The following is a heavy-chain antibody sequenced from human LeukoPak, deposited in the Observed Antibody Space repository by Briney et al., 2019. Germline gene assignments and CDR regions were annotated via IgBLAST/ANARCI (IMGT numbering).Heavy chain of an antibody. CDR2: ISWNSGNR. V-gene: IGHV3-9*01. CDR1: GFTFHDYA. CDR3: VTGESAFDI. Sequence: GRSLRLSCTASGFTFHDYAMHWVRQAPGKGLEWVSGISWNSGNRVYADSVKGRFTISRDNAKNSLYLQMNSLRAEDTALYYCVTGESAFDIWGQGTMVTVSS. J-gene: IGHJ3*02. D-gene: IGHD7-27*01.